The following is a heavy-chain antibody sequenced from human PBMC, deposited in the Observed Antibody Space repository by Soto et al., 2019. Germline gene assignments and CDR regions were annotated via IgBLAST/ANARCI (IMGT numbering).Heavy chain of an antibody. CDR1: GFTFSSSA. J-gene: IGHJ4*02. CDR3: ATVDGYKSTADY. V-gene: IGHV3-23*01. Sequence: EVQLLESGGGLVQPGGSLRLSCAASGFTFSSSAMSWVRQAPGKGLEWASGISGSGGSTYYADSVKGRFTISRDNSKNTLYLQRNSLRAEDTAVYYCATVDGYKSTADYWGQGTLVTVSS. CDR2: ISGSGGST. D-gene: IGHD5-12*01.